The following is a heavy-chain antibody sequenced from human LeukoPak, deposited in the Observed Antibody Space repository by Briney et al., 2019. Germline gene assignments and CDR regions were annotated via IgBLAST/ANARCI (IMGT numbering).Heavy chain of an antibody. Sequence: GSSVKVSCKASGGTFSSYAISWVRQAPGRGLEWMGRIIPIFGTANYAQKFQGRVTITTDESTSTAYMELSSLRSEDTAVYYCAREYYDSSGFIDYWGQGTLVTVSS. J-gene: IGHJ4*02. CDR2: IIPIFGTA. CDR3: AREYYDSSGFIDY. D-gene: IGHD3-22*01. CDR1: GGTFSSYA. V-gene: IGHV1-69*05.